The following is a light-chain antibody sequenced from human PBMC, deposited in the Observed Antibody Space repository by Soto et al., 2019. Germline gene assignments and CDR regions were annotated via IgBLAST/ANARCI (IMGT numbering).Light chain of an antibody. CDR2: DVS. J-gene: IGLJ2*01. CDR3: CSYAGSYTFEV. Sequence: QSALTQPRSVSGSPRQSVTISCTGTSSDVGGYNYVSWYQQYPGKAPKLMIYDVSKRPSGVPDRFSGSKSGNTASLTISGLQAEDEADYYGCSYAGSYTFEVFGGGTKVTVL. CDR1: SSDVGGYNY. V-gene: IGLV2-11*01.